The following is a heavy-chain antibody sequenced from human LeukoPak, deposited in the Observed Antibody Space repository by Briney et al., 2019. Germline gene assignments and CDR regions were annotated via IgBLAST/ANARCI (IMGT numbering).Heavy chain of an antibody. CDR1: GGSISSYY. D-gene: IGHD3-22*01. CDR2: IHYSGST. V-gene: IGHV4-59*01. CDR3: ARAGPYDSSGYGFDY. J-gene: IGHJ4*02. Sequence: SETLSLTCTVSGGSISSYYWSWIRQPPGKGLEWIGNIHYSGSTNYNPSLKSRVTISVDRSKNQFSLKLSSVTAADTAVYYCARAGPYDSSGYGFDYWGQGTLVTVSS.